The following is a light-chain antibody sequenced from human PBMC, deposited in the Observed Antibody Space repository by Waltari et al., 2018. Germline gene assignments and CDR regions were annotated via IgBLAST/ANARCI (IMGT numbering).Light chain of an antibody. J-gene: IGLJ3*02. CDR2: KDY. CDR3: CSYAGNRIWI. V-gene: IGLV1-47*01. CDR1: STTITNY. Sequence: QSVLTQPPSASGAPGQEVSTSCSGGSTTITNYVFWYQQFPGTAPKLIVYKDYERPSGVPDRFSASNSGNTASLTISGLLPEDEADYYCCSYAGNRIWIFGGGTKVTVL.